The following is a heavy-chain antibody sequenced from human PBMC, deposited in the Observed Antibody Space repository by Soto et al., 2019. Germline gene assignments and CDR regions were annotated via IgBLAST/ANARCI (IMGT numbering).Heavy chain of an antibody. V-gene: IGHV4-34*01. CDR3: ARVLLWFGPSLSGMDV. Sequence: QVQLQQWGAGLLKPSETLSLTCAVSGVSFSGYYWSWIRQPPGTGLEWIGEINHSGSTNYNPSLKSRVTISVDTSKTQFSLKLSSVTDADTVVYYCARVLLWFGPSLSGMDVWGQGTTVTVSS. CDR2: INHSGST. J-gene: IGHJ6*02. CDR1: GVSFSGYY. D-gene: IGHD3-10*01.